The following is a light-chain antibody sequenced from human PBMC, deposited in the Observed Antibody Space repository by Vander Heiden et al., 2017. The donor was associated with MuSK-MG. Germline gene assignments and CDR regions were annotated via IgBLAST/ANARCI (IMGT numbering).Light chain of an antibody. CDR3: QQCDSTPQT. CDR2: AAS. CDR1: QSISSY. Sequence: DIQMTQPPSSLSASVGDRVTITCRASQSISSYLNWYQQKPGKAPKLLIYAASSLQSGVPSRFSGSGSGTDFTLTISRLQPEDFATYYCQQCDSTPQTFGQGTKVEIK. J-gene: IGKJ1*01. V-gene: IGKV1-39*01.